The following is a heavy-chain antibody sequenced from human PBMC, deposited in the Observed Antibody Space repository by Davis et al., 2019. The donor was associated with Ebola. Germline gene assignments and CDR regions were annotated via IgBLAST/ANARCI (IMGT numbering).Heavy chain of an antibody. V-gene: IGHV3-7*01. CDR1: GFTFSSRW. CDR3: VVSMAREFWSSYYYGMDV. Sequence: PGGSLRLSCAASGFTFSSRWMSWVRQAPGKGLEWVANIKEDGSEQAYVDSVKGRFIISRDNAKNSLYLQMNSLRAEDTAVYYCVVSMAREFWSSYYYGMDVWGKGTTVTV. CDR2: IKEDGSEQ. D-gene: IGHD3-10*01. J-gene: IGHJ6*04.